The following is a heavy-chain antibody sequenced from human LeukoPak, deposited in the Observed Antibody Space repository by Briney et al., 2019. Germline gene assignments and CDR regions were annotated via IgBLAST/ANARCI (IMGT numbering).Heavy chain of an antibody. CDR2: INHSGST. V-gene: IGHV4-34*01. CDR3: ASNYGSGSQY. D-gene: IGHD3-10*01. J-gene: IGHJ4*02. Sequence: PSETLSLTCAVYGGSFSGYNWSWIRQPPGKGLEWIGEINHSGSTNYNPSLKSRVTISVDTSKNQFSLELSSVTAADTAVYYCASNYGSGSQYWGQGTLVTVSS. CDR1: GGSFSGYN.